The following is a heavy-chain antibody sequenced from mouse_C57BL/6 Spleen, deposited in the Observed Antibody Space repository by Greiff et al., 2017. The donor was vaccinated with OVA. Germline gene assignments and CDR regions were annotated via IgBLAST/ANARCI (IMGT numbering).Heavy chain of an antibody. Sequence: QVQLQQPGAELVKPGASVKLSCKASGYTFTSYWMHWVKQRPGQGLEWIGMIHPNRGSTNYNEKFKSKATLTVDKSSSTAYMQLSSLTSEDSAVYYCARRAYYGSRDYFDVWGTGTTVTVSS. J-gene: IGHJ1*03. D-gene: IGHD1-1*01. V-gene: IGHV1-64*01. CDR2: IHPNRGST. CDR1: GYTFTSYW. CDR3: ARRAYYGSRDYFDV.